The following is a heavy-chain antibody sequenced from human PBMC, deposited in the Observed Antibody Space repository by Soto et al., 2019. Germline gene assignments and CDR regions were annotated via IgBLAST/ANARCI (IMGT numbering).Heavy chain of an antibody. V-gene: IGHV4-30-2*01. CDR3: ARAHYGDYGYGMDV. J-gene: IGHJ6*02. D-gene: IGHD4-17*01. CDR2: IYHSGST. CDR1: GGSISSGGYS. Sequence: QLQLQESGSGLVKPSQTLSLTCAVSGGSISSGGYSWSWIRQPPGKGLEWIGYIYHSGSTYYNPSLQSRVTIPVDRSKNPFSLKLSSVTAADTAVYYCARAHYGDYGYGMDVWGQGTTVTVSS.